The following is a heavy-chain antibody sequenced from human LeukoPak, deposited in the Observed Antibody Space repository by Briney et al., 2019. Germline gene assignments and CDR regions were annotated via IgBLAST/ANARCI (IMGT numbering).Heavy chain of an antibody. V-gene: IGHV4-39*02. CDR1: GDSIRSSSYY. J-gene: IGHJ4*02. D-gene: IGHD1-26*01. CDR2: IYYSGIT. Sequence: SETLSLTCTVSGDSIRSSSYYWGWIRQPPGKGLEWIGSIYYSGITYDNPSLKSRVTISEDTSKNHFSLKLSSVTAADTAVYYCARDLILGPTYFDYWGQGTLVTVSS. CDR3: ARDLILGPTYFDY.